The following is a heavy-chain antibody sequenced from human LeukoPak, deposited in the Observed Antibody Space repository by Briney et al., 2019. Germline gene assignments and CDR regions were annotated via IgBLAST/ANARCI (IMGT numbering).Heavy chain of an antibody. J-gene: IGHJ4*02. CDR1: GFTFDDYG. Sequence: GGSLRLLCAASGFTFDDYGMSGVRQAPGKGLEWVSGINWNGGSTGYADSVKGRFTISRDNAKNSLYLQMNSLRAEDTALYHCARAVPPTRSSSPGPHFWDYWGQGTLVTVSS. CDR2: INWNGGST. D-gene: IGHD6-6*01. V-gene: IGHV3-20*01. CDR3: ARAVPPTRSSSPGPHFWDY.